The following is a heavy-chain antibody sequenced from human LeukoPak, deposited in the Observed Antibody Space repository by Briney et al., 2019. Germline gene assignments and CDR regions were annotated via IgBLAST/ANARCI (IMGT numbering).Heavy chain of an antibody. J-gene: IGHJ4*02. CDR2: ISSSSSYI. V-gene: IGHV3-21*01. CDR1: GFTFSSYS. CDR3: ARGERYCSSTSCYNGSDLFDY. Sequence: GGSLRLSCAASGFTFSSYSMNWVRQAPGKGLEWVSSISSSSSYIYYADSVKGRFTISRDNAKNSLYLQMNSLRAEDTAVYYCARGERYCSSTSCYNGSDLFDYWGQGTLVTVSS. D-gene: IGHD2-2*01.